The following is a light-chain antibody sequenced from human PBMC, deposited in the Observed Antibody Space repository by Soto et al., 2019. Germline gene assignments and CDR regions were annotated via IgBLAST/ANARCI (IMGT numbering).Light chain of an antibody. V-gene: IGKV3-15*01. Sequence: MTRSPASLYVSPGDRATLSCRAIQSINSNLAWYQQQPGQAPRLLIYAASTRATAVPDRFSGSGSGTDFTLTITSLQSDDFAVYFCQQYTDWPITFGQVTRLEIK. J-gene: IGKJ5*01. CDR2: AAS. CDR3: QQYTDWPIT. CDR1: QSINSN.